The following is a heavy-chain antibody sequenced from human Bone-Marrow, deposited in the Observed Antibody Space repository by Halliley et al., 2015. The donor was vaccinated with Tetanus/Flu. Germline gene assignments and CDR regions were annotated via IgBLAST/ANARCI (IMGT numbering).Heavy chain of an antibody. J-gene: IGHJ1*01. CDR2: IFYTGST. Sequence: EWVGYIFYTGSTYSHPSLKSRVSISVETSKNEFYLKLSSVTAADTAVYYCARSDDRREYFQHWGQGNLVTVSS. V-gene: IGHV4-31*02. D-gene: IGHD3-22*01. CDR3: ARSDDRREYFQH.